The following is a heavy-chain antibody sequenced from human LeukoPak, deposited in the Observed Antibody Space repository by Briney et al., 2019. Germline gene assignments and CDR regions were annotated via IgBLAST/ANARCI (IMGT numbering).Heavy chain of an antibody. V-gene: IGHV1-69*05. CDR1: GGTFSSYA. J-gene: IGHJ6*03. Sequence: SVKVSCKASGGTFSSYAISWVRQAPGQGLEWMGGIFPIFSTANYAQMHQGRVTITTDEYTSTAYMELSRLRSEDTAVYYCAGQPRYCSSTSCSDYYYYYMGGWGKGTTVTVSS. D-gene: IGHD2-2*01. CDR2: IFPIFSTA. CDR3: AGQPRYCSSTSCSDYYYYYMGG.